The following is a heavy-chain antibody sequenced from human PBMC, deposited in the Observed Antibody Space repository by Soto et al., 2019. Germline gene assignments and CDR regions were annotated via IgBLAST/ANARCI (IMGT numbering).Heavy chain of an antibody. CDR3: IRERWDYVDPKWYFDL. J-gene: IGHJ2*01. CDR2: IRSKSYGKTT. Sequence: PGGSLRLSCSTSGFTFGDYDMTWFRQAPGKGLEWVGLIRSKSYGKTTEYAASATDRFTISRDDSKRIAYLQMNILIADDTVVYYCIRERWDYVDPKWYFDLWGRGTLVTVSS. D-gene: IGHD4-17*01. CDR1: GFTFGDYD. V-gene: IGHV3-49*03.